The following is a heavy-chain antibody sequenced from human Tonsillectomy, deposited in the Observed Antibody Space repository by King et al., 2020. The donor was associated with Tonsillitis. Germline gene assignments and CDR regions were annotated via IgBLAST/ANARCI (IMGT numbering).Heavy chain of an antibody. D-gene: IGHD5-18*01. CDR2: IKSKNDGEKT. J-gene: IGHJ4*02. Sequence: VQRVESGGGLVKPGGSLRLSCAASGFTFSNAWMSWVRQAPGKGLEWVGRIKSKNDGEKTEYAAPVKGRFTISRDDSENTLSLQMNSLKTEDTAFYYCITNNYGKVSLLYWGQGTLVTVSS. CDR3: ITNNYGKVSLLY. V-gene: IGHV3-15*01. CDR1: GFTFSNAW.